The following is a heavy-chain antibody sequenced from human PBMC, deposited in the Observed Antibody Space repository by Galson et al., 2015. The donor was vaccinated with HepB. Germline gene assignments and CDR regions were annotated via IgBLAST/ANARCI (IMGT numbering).Heavy chain of an antibody. J-gene: IGHJ4*02. CDR3: VRDSRYSSDSHPTPYFDF. D-gene: IGHD3-22*01. Sequence: SVKVSCKASGYTFSSYGISWVRQAPGQGLEWMGWISAYNGCTNNAQKFQGRIIMSRDTSTSTAYMDLTSLTSEDTAVYYCVRDSRYSSDSHPTPYFDFWGQGTLVTVSS. V-gene: IGHV1-18*01. CDR1: GYTFSSYG. CDR2: ISAYNGCT.